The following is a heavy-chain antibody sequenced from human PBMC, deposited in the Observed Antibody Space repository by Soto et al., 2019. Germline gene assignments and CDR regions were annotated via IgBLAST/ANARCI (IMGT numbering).Heavy chain of an antibody. CDR2: IDPSDSYT. CDR3: ARQAASSYYHGMGV. D-gene: IGHD6-25*01. J-gene: IGHJ6*02. V-gene: IGHV5-10-1*04. Sequence: PGESLKISCKGSGYSFTRYWISWVRQMPGKGLEWMGRIDPSDSYTNYSPSVQGQVTISADKSISTAYLQWSSLKASDTAMYYCARQAASSYYHGMGVWGQGTTVTVSS. CDR1: GYSFTRYW.